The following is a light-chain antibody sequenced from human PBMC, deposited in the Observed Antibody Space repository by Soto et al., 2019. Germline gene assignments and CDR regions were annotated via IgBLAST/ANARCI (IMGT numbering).Light chain of an antibody. V-gene: IGKV3-20*01. CDR1: QSISSKY. CDR2: GAS. CDR3: QYVG. Sequence: ETVLTQSPGTLSLSPGERATLSCRATQSISSKYLAWYQQKPDQAPRLLIYGASIRAAGIPDRFSGSGSGTDFTLTISRLEPEDFPVYYCQYVGFGQGTRLEIK. J-gene: IGKJ5*01.